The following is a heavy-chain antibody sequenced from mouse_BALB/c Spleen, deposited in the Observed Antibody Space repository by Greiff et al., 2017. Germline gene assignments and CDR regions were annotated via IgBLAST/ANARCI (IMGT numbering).Heavy chain of an antibody. CDR2: ISSGSSTI. Sequence: EVMLVESGGGLVQPGGSRKLSCAASGFTFSSFGMHWARQAPEKGLEWVAYISSGSSTIYYADTVKGRFTISRDNPKNTLFLQMTSLRSEDTAMYYCARSNYGSAMDYWGQGTSVTVSS. CDR3: ARSNYGSAMDY. D-gene: IGHD1-1*02. V-gene: IGHV5-17*02. CDR1: GFTFSSFG. J-gene: IGHJ4*01.